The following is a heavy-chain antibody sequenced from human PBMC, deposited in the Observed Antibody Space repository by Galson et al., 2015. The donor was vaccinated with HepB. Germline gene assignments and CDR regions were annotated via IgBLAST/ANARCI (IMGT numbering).Heavy chain of an antibody. V-gene: IGHV3-23*01. J-gene: IGHJ4*02. Sequence: SLRLSCAASGFTFSRYGMNWVRQAPGKGLEWVAVISGSAGSTNYADSVKGRFSISRDNSKNTLYLQMNGLRAEDTAVYYCAKEPPGYFDYRGQGALVTVSS. CDR3: AKEPPGYFDY. CDR1: GFTFSRYG. CDR2: ISGSAGST.